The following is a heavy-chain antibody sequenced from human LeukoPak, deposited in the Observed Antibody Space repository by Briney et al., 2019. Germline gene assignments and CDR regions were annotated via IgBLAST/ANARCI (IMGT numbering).Heavy chain of an antibody. CDR2: ISGSGGST. V-gene: IGHV3-23*01. J-gene: IGHJ4*02. Sequence: GGSLRLSCAASGFTFSSNAMSWVRQAPGKGLEWVSAISGSGGSTYYADSVKGRFTISRDNSKNTLYLQMNSLRAEDTAVYYCAKGFTYYYDSSGYYYFDYWGQGTLVTVSS. D-gene: IGHD3-22*01. CDR1: GFTFSSNA. CDR3: AKGFTYYYDSSGYYYFDY.